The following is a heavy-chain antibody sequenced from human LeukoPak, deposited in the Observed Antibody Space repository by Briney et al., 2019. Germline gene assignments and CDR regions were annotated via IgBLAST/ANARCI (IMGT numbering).Heavy chain of an antibody. CDR2: IYHSGST. D-gene: IGHD3-22*01. CDR3: ARAPRDSSSSNYMRRFDY. J-gene: IGHJ4*02. V-gene: IGHV4-38-2*01. Sequence: SETLSLTCAVPRYSISSDNYWVWIRQPPGQGLEWTGGIYHSGSTYYNPSLKSRVTMSVDTSKNQFSLKLSSVTAADTAMYYCARAPRDSSSSNYMRRFDYWGQGTLVTVSS. CDR1: RYSISSDNY.